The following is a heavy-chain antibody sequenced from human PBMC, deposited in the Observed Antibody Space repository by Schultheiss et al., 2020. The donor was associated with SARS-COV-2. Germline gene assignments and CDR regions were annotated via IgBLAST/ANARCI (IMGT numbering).Heavy chain of an antibody. Sequence: ASVKVSCKASGYTFTSYDINWVRQATGQGLEWMGWMNPNSGNTGYAQKFQGRVTMTRDTSTSTAYMELSSLRSEDTAVYYCARDRDIAAAATPFDPWGQGTLVTVSS. CDR1: GYTFTSYD. V-gene: IGHV1-8*02. CDR3: ARDRDIAAAATPFDP. J-gene: IGHJ5*02. D-gene: IGHD6-13*01. CDR2: MNPNSGNT.